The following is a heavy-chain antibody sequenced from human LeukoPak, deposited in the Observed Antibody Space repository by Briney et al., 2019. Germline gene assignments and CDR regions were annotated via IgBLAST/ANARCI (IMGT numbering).Heavy chain of an antibody. Sequence: GGSLRLSCAASGFTFSSYSMNWVRQAPGKGLEWVSSISSGSTYIYSTDSVKGRFTISRDNAKNSLYLQMNSLRAEDSAVYYCARHSALGQFYFDFWGQGTLVTVSS. J-gene: IGHJ4*02. CDR2: ISSGSTYI. CDR1: GFTFSSYS. V-gene: IGHV3-21*01. CDR3: ARHSALGQFYFDF. D-gene: IGHD1-26*01.